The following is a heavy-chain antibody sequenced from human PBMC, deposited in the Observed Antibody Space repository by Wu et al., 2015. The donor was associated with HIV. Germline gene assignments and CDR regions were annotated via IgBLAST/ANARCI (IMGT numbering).Heavy chain of an antibody. V-gene: IGHV1-18*01. D-gene: IGHD3-9*01. CDR3: ARDTPMVLRYFDEQNWFDP. Sequence: QVQLVQSGAEVKKPGASVKVSCKASGYTLTSYGISWVRQAPGQGLEWMGWISAYNGNTNYAQKLQGRVTMTTDTSTSTAYMELRSLRSDDTAVYYCARDTPMVLRYFDEQNWFDPWGQGTLVTVSS. CDR1: GYTLTSYG. CDR2: ISAYNGNT. J-gene: IGHJ5*02.